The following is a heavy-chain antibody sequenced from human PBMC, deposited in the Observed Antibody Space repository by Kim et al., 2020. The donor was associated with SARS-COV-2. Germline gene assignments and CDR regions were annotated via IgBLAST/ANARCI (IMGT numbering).Heavy chain of an antibody. Sequence: GGSLRLSCTASGFTFGDYAMSWVRQAPGKGLEWVGFIRSKAYGGTTEYAASVQGRFTISRDDSKSIAYLQMNSLKTEDTVVYYCIRVAEGIRYFYWLLFYGCRWGQGTLLTVSS. CDR1: GFTFGDYA. V-gene: IGHV3-49*04. J-gene: IGHJ4*02. CDR2: IRSKAYGGTT. D-gene: IGHD3-9*01. CDR3: IRVAEGIRYFYWLLFYGCR.